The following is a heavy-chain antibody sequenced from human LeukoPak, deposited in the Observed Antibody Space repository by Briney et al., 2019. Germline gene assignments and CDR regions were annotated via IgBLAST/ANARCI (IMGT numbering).Heavy chain of an antibody. CDR1: GGSISSGGYY. D-gene: IGHD2-2*01. Sequence: PSQTLSLTCTVSGGSISSGGYYWSWIRQHPGKGLEWIGYIYYSGSTYYNPSLKSRVTISVDTSKNQFSLKLSSVTAADTAVYYCARYDCSSTSCYFVDCWGQGTLVTVSS. V-gene: IGHV4-31*03. CDR3: ARYDCSSTSCYFVDC. CDR2: IYYSGST. J-gene: IGHJ4*02.